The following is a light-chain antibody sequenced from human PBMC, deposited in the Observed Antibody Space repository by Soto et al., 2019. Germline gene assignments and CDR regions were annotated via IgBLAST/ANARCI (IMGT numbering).Light chain of an antibody. Sequence: DIQMTQSPSSLSASVGDSVTITCRASQAISNYLAWFQQKPGKPPKLLIYAASTLESGVPSRFSGGRSGTDFTLTISSLQPEDVATFYCQKDDSLPFTFGPGTKVDLK. J-gene: IGKJ3*01. CDR3: QKDDSLPFT. V-gene: IGKV1-27*01. CDR2: AAS. CDR1: QAISNY.